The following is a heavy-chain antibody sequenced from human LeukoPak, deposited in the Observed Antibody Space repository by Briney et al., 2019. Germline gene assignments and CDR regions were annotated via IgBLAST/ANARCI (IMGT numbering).Heavy chain of an antibody. D-gene: IGHD3-10*01. V-gene: IGHV3-30*18. J-gene: IGHJ6*04. CDR1: GFTFSSYG. Sequence: GGSLRLFCAASGFTFSSYGMHWGRQAPGKGLEWVAVISYDGSNKYYADSVKGRFTISRDNSKNTLYLQMNSLRAEDTAVYYCAKGSGSYYYGMDVWGKGTTVTVSS. CDR2: ISYDGSNK. CDR3: AKGSGSYYYGMDV.